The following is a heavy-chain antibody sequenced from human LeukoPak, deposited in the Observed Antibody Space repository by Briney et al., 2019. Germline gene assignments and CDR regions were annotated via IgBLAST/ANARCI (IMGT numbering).Heavy chain of an antibody. CDR2: NVPIFGTA. J-gene: IGHJ5*02. V-gene: IGHV1-69*13. D-gene: IGHD3-3*01. CDR1: GGTFSSYA. CDR3: ARDRGYYDFWSGYYPRKFDP. Sequence: GASVKVSCKASGGTFSSYAISWVRQAPGQGLEWMGGNVPIFGTANYAQKFQGRVTITADESTSTAYMELSSLRSEDTAVYYCARDRGYYDFWSGYYPRKFDPWGQGTLVTVSS.